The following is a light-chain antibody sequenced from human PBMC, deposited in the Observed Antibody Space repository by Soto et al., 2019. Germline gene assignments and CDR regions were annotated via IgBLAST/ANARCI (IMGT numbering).Light chain of an antibody. J-gene: IGLJ3*02. V-gene: IGLV8-61*01. CDR3: LLYVGSGIHWV. Sequence: QTVVTQEPSFSVSPGGTVTLTCGLTSGSVSTRNYPSWYQQIPGQAPRTLIYNTNTRSSGVPDRFSGSILGNKAALTNTGAQAEDEADYYCLLYVGSGIHWVFGGGTKLTVL. CDR2: NTN. CDR1: SGSVSTRNY.